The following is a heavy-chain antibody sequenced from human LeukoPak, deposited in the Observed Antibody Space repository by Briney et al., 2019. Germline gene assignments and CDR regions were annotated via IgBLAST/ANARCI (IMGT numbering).Heavy chain of an antibody. CDR3: ATLGSVDY. CDR1: GGSISSGGYS. D-gene: IGHD5-12*01. V-gene: IGHV4-30-2*01. J-gene: IGHJ4*02. Sequence: SQTLSLTCAVSGGSISSGGYSWSWIRPPPGKGLEWIGYIYHSGSTYYNPSLKRRVTISGDRSKNQFSLKLSSVTAADTAVYYCATLGSVDYWGQGTLVTVSS. CDR2: IYHSGST.